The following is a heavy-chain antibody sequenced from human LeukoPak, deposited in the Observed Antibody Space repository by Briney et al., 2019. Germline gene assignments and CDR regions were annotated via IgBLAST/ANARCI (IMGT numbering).Heavy chain of an antibody. J-gene: IGHJ5*02. Sequence: GGSLRLSCAASGFTFSSYAMSWVRQAPGKGLEWVSAISGSGGSTYYADSVKGRFTISRGNSKNTLYLQMNSLRAEDTAVYYCAKRAAYSSSWHNWFDHWGQGTLVTVSS. D-gene: IGHD6-13*01. CDR2: ISGSGGST. CDR1: GFTFSSYA. V-gene: IGHV3-23*01. CDR3: AKRAAYSSSWHNWFDH.